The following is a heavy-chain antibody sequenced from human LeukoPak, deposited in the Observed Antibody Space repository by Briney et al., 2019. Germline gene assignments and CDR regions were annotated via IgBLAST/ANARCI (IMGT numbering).Heavy chain of an antibody. V-gene: IGHV3-48*03. J-gene: IGHJ6*04. CDR3: ARAPYTILGATDV. CDR1: GFTFSSYE. D-gene: IGHD3-3*01. Sequence: HPGGSLRLPCAASGFTFSSYEMNWVRQAPGKGMEWVSYISSSGSTIYYADSVKGRFTISRDNAKNSLYLQTNSLRAVDTPVYYCARAPYTILGATDVWGKGTTVTLSS. CDR2: ISSSGSTI.